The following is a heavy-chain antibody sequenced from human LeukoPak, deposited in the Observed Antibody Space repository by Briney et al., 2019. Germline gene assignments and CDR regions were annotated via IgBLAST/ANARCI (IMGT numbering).Heavy chain of an antibody. Sequence: GESLKISCKGSGYSFTSYCIGWVRQMPGKGLEWMGIIFPADSDTRYSPSFQGQITISADKSISTAYLQWSSLKASDTAMYYCARRHRRNSASYGQFDYWGQGTLVTVSS. V-gene: IGHV5-51*01. D-gene: IGHD6-19*01. CDR3: ARRHRRNSASYGQFDY. CDR1: GYSFTSYC. CDR2: IFPADSDT. J-gene: IGHJ4*02.